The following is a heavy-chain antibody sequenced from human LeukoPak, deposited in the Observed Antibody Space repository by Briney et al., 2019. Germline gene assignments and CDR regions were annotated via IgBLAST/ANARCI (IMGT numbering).Heavy chain of an antibody. Sequence: ASVKVSCKASGYTFTGYFMHWVRQAPGQGLEWMGWINPDSGGTNYAQKLQGRVTMARDTSISTAYMELSRLRSDDTAVYYCARGRHDSGWFNHFDYWGQGTLVTVSS. CDR2: INPDSGGT. D-gene: IGHD6-19*01. J-gene: IGHJ4*02. CDR3: ARGRHDSGWFNHFDY. CDR1: GYTFTGYF. V-gene: IGHV1-2*02.